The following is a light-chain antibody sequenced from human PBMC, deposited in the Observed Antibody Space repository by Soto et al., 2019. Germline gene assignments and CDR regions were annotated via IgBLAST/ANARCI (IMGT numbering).Light chain of an antibody. V-gene: IGLV2-18*02. J-gene: IGLJ1*01. CDR1: SSDVDTYNR. CDR3: CSYAGSHTWV. Sequence: QSVPTQPRSVSGSPGQSVTISCTGTSSDVDTYNRVSWYQQPPGTAPKLMIYEVSNRPSGVPDRFSGSRSGNTASLTISGLQAEDGADYYCCSYAGSHTWVFGTGTKLTVL. CDR2: EVS.